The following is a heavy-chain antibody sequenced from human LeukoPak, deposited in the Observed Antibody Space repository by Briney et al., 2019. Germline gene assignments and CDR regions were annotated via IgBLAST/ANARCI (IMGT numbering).Heavy chain of an antibody. Sequence: SETLSLTCAVYGGSLSGYYWSWIRQPPGKGLESIGEINHSGSTNYNPSLKSRVTISVDTSKNQFSLKLSSVTAADTAVYYRARERYGDPTIDYWGQGTLVTVSS. V-gene: IGHV4-34*01. J-gene: IGHJ4*02. CDR2: INHSGST. D-gene: IGHD4-17*01. CDR3: ARERYGDPTIDY. CDR1: GGSLSGYY.